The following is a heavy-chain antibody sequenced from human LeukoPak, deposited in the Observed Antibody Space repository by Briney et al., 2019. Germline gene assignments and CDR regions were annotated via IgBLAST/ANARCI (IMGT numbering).Heavy chain of an antibody. CDR2: INSSSNTI. V-gene: IGHV3-48*01. CDR1: GFTFCYNR. CDR3: AKGHSAHGTGFDC. D-gene: IGHD1-1*01. Sequence: QTAGSLRLSCSASGFTFCYNRMNWVRQAPGKGLQWGSYINSSSNTIDYSDSVEGRFSISRDNAKNSLYLQMNRLRVEDTAVYYCAKGHSAHGTGFDCWGQGTLVAVFS. J-gene: IGHJ4*02.